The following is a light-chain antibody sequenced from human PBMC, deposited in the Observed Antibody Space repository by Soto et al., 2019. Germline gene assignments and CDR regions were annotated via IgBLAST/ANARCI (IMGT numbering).Light chain of an antibody. Sequence: DIQMTQSPSTLSASVGDRVTITCRASQSVTNWLAWYQQKPGKAPNLLIYDASRLHSGIPSRFSGSGSGTEFTLTISSPQPDDFATYYCQQYTTYPYTFGQGTKLEIK. J-gene: IGKJ2*01. V-gene: IGKV1-5*01. CDR2: DAS. CDR3: QQYTTYPYT. CDR1: QSVTNW.